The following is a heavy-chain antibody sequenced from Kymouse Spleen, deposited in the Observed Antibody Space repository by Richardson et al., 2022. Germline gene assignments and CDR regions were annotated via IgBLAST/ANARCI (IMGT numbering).Heavy chain of an antibody. J-gene: IGHJ4*02. CDR1: GGSISSGGYY. CDR2: IYYSGST. V-gene: IGHV4-31*03. D-gene: IGHD3-10*01. Sequence: QVQLQESGPGLVKPSQTLSLTCTVSGGSISSGGYYWSWIRQHPGKGLEWIGYIYYSGSTYYNPSLKSRVTISVDTSKNQFSLKLSSVTAADTAVYYCARNYYGSGSSSYYFDYWGQGTLVTVSS. CDR3: ARNYYGSGSSSYYFDY.